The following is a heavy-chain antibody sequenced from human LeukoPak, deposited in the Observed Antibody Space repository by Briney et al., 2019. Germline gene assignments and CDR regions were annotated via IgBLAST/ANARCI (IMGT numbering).Heavy chain of an antibody. CDR2: INYSGST. CDR3: ARTILGYCSGGSCYSVDWFDP. D-gene: IGHD2-15*01. J-gene: IGHJ5*02. CDR1: GGSISSSAYF. Sequence: SETLSLTCTVSGGSISSSAYFWGWIRQPPGKGLEWIVSINYSGSTYYNPSLKSRVTISVDTSKNQFSLDLSSVTAADTAVYYCARTILGYCSGGSCYSVDWFDPWGQGTLVTVSS. V-gene: IGHV4-39*07.